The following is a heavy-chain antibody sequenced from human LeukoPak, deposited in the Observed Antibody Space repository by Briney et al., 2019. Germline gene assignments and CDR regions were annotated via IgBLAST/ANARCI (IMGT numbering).Heavy chain of an antibody. J-gene: IGHJ4*02. V-gene: IGHV3-30*03. Sequence: GVSLRISCAASGFTFSSYGMHWVREAPAKGLEWVTVISYDGSKKYYADSVKGRFTIYRDNSKNTLYQQMDSLRAEHTAVYYCARGRDGYNWIDYWGQGTLVTVSS. D-gene: IGHD5-24*01. CDR1: GFTFSSYG. CDR2: ISYDGSKK. CDR3: ARGRDGYNWIDY.